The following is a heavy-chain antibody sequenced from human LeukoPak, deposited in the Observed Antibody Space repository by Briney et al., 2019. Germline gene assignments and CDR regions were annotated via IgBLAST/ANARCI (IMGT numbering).Heavy chain of an antibody. CDR1: GFTFSSYG. Sequence: GGSLRLSCAASGFTFSSYGMHWIRQAPGKGLEWVSYISSSGSTIYYADSVKGRFTISRDNAKNSLYLQMNSLRAEDTAVYYCARDERILTGYPHYWGQGTLVTVSS. J-gene: IGHJ4*02. D-gene: IGHD3-9*01. CDR2: ISSSGSTI. V-gene: IGHV3-48*04. CDR3: ARDERILTGYPHY.